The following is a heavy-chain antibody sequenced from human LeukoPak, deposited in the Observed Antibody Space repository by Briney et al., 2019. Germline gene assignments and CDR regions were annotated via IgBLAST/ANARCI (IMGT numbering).Heavy chain of an antibody. CDR1: GFYFANYA. V-gene: IGHV3-23*01. J-gene: IGHJ4*02. D-gene: IGHD2-15*01. CDR3: TKAPIVSCSGAFCYPFDS. CDR2: TVGGGSPNT. Sequence: GGSLRLSCAASGFYFANYAMSWVRQAPGKGLEWVSATVGGGSPNTYHADSVKGRFTICRDNSKNTLFLQMNSLRAEDTAIYYCTKAPIVSCSGAFCYPFDSWGQGTLVTVSS.